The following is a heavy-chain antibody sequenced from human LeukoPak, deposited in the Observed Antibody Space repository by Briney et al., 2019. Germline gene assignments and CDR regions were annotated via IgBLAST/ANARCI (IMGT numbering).Heavy chain of an antibody. J-gene: IGHJ4*02. V-gene: IGHV3-64*01. CDR3: ARWGGGADY. D-gene: IGHD3-10*01. CDR2: ISSKGDIT. CDR1: GFTFGSYA. Sequence: GGSLRLSCAASGFTFGSYAMHWVRQAPGKGLEFVSAISSKGDITYYANSVKGRFIMSRNNSKNTLYLQMGSVRAEDMAVYYCARWGGGADYWGQGTLVTVSS.